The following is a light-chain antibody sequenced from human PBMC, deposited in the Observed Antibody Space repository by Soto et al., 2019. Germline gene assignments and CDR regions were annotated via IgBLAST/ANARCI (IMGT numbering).Light chain of an antibody. CDR1: QSVSSSY. Sequence: EIVLTQSPGTLSLSPGERATLSCRASQSVSSSYLAWYQQKPGQARSLLMYAASSRATTIPDRFSGSGSGTDFARTISRLEPEDFAVYYCQQYGSSFGPGTKVDIK. J-gene: IGKJ3*01. CDR3: QQYGSS. CDR2: AAS. V-gene: IGKV3-20*01.